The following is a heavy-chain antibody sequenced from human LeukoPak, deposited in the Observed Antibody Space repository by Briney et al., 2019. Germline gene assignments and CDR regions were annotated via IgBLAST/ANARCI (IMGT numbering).Heavy chain of an antibody. CDR3: ATAQWELPRGFDY. Sequence: ASVMVSCKASGYTFTGYYMHWVRQAPGQGLEWMGWINPNSGGTNYAQKFQGRVTMTEDTSTDTAYMELSSLRSEDTAVYYCATAQWELPRGFDYWGQGTLVTVSS. V-gene: IGHV1-2*02. CDR2: INPNSGGT. CDR1: GYTFTGYY. D-gene: IGHD1-26*01. J-gene: IGHJ4*02.